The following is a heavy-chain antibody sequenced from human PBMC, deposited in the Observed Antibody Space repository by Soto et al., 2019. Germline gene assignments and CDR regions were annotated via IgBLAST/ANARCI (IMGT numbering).Heavy chain of an antibody. Sequence: LSLTCTVSGGSISSYYWSWIRQPPGKGLEWIGYIYYSGSTNYNPSLKSRVTISVDTSKNQFSLRVISVTAADTAVYFCASQSSTTNFAFWGNGTLATVSS. J-gene: IGHJ4*01. CDR1: GGSISSYY. V-gene: IGHV4-59*08. CDR3: ASQSSTTNFAF. CDR2: IYYSGST. D-gene: IGHD4-17*01.